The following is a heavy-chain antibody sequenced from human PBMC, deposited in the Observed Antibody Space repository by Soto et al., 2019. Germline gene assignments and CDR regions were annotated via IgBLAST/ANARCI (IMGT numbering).Heavy chain of an antibody. D-gene: IGHD5-18*01. CDR3: AKDIKGRTGAARGAYSYYYGMDV. J-gene: IGHJ6*02. V-gene: IGHV3-23*01. Sequence: LRLSCAASGFTFRSYAMSWVRQAPGKGLEWVSAISGSGGSTYYADSVKGRFTISRDNSKNTLYLQMNSLRAEDTAVYYCAKDIKGRTGAARGAYSYYYGMDVWGQGTTVTVSS. CDR1: GFTFRSYA. CDR2: ISGSGGST.